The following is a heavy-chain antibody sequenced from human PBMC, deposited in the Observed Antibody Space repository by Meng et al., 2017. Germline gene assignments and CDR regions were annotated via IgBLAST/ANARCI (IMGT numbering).Heavy chain of an antibody. J-gene: IGHJ4*02. Sequence: VVAGGAVEKTGGAVKVFSNKSGDNFTTCYVHWVRQAPGQGVEGLGIINTSCGSTSNEKKFHGRVTMTRNTSTRTVYMELRRMRSEDTAVYYCARETYYYDSSGFDDYWGQGTLVTVSS. V-gene: IGHV1-46*01. CDR2: INTSCGST. CDR1: GDNFTTCY. D-gene: IGHD3-22*01. CDR3: ARETYYYDSSGFDDY.